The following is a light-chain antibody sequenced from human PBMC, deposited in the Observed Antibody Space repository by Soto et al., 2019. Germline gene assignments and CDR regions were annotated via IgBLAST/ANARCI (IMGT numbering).Light chain of an antibody. V-gene: IGKV3-11*01. CDR1: QSVSSN. Sequence: EIVMTQSPATLSVSPGERATLSCRASQSVSSNLAWYQQKPGQAPRLLIYGAYNRATGIPPRFSGSGSGTDFTLTISSLEPEDSAVYYCQQRHMWPITFGQGTQLEIK. J-gene: IGKJ5*01. CDR2: GAY. CDR3: QQRHMWPIT.